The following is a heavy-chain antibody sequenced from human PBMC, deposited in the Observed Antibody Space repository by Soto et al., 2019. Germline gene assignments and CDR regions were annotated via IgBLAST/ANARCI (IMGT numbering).Heavy chain of an antibody. J-gene: IGHJ4*02. CDR1: GFTFSSYA. Sequence: SLRLSCAASGFTFSSYAMSWVRQAPGKGLEWVSAISGSGGSTYYADSVKGRFTISRDNSKNTLYLQMNSLRAEDTAVYYCAKDDRITMVRGVPGYFDYWGQGTLVTVSS. CDR3: AKDDRITMVRGVPGYFDY. D-gene: IGHD3-10*01. V-gene: IGHV3-23*01. CDR2: ISGSGGST.